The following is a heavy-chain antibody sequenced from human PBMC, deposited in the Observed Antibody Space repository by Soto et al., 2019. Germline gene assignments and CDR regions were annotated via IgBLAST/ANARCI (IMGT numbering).Heavy chain of an antibody. CDR1: GFTFSSYA. Sequence: QVQLVESGGGVVQPGRSLRLSCAASGFTFSSYAMHWVRQAPGKGLEWVAVISYDGSNKYYADSVKGRFTISRDNSKNTLYLQMNSLRAEDTAVYYCARVVVVVTFDIWGQGTMVTVSS. D-gene: IGHD3-22*01. CDR2: ISYDGSNK. CDR3: ARVVVVVTFDI. V-gene: IGHV3-30-3*01. J-gene: IGHJ3*02.